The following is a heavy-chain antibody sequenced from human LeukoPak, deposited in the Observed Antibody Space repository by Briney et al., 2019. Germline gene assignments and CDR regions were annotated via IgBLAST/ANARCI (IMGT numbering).Heavy chain of an antibody. V-gene: IGHV4-4*07. CDR3: AREATVVGATII. Sequence: SETLSLTCTVSGGSVTTYYWSWIRQSAGKGLEWIGHISTSGTTTYNPSLKSRVTMSVDASKNQFSLKLTSVTAADTAVNYCAREATVVGATIIWGQGTLVTVSS. D-gene: IGHD1-26*01. CDR1: GGSVTTYY. J-gene: IGHJ4*02. CDR2: ISTSGTT.